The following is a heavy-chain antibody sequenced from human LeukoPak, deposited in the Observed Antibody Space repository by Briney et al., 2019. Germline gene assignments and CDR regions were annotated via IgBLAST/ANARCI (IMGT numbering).Heavy chain of an antibody. CDR1: GFTFSSYA. Sequence: GGSLRLSCAASGFTFSSYAMSWVRQAPGKGLEWVSTISGREDSTYYADSVKGRFTISRDNSKNTLYLEMNSLRADDTAVYYCARSARLMKGVVEVTALDDWGQGTLVTVSS. CDR2: ISGREDST. D-gene: IGHD3-3*01. J-gene: IGHJ4*02. CDR3: ARSARLMKGVVEVTALDD. V-gene: IGHV3-23*01.